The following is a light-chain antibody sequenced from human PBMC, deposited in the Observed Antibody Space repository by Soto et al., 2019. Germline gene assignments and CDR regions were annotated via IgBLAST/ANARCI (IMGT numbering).Light chain of an antibody. CDR3: QQSYSTPWT. CDR2: GAS. CDR1: QSISNY. V-gene: IGKV1-39*01. Sequence: DIQMTQSPSSLSASVGDRVAITRRASQSISNYVNWYQQKPGKAPNFLIYGASSLQSGVPSRFSGSGSGTDFTLTISSLQPEDFATYYCQQSYSTPWTFGQGTKVEIK. J-gene: IGKJ1*01.